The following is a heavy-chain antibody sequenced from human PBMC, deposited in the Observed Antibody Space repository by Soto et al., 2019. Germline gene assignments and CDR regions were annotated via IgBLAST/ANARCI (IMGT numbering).Heavy chain of an antibody. J-gene: IGHJ6*02. V-gene: IGHV5-51*01. Sequence: GESLKISCKGSGYSFTSYWIGWVRQMPGKGLEWMGIIYPGDSDTRYSPSFQGQVTISADKSISTAYLQWSRLKASDTAMYYCARTAAAGKYYYGTDVWGQGTTVTVSS. CDR2: IYPGDSDT. CDR3: ARTAAAGKYYYGTDV. D-gene: IGHD6-13*01. CDR1: GYSFTSYW.